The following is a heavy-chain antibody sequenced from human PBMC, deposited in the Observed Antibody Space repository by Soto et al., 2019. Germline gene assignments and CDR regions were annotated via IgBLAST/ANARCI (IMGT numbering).Heavy chain of an antibody. CDR1: GGSLSSSSYY. V-gene: IGHV4-39*01. Sequence: SSETLSLTCTVSGGSLSSSSYYWGWIRQPPGKGLEWIGSIYYSGSTYYNPSLKSRVTISVDTSKNQFSLKLSSVTAADTAVYYCARLKVRFLEWFPIDFDYWGQGTLVTVSS. CDR3: ARLKVRFLEWFPIDFDY. D-gene: IGHD3-3*01. CDR2: IYYSGST. J-gene: IGHJ4*02.